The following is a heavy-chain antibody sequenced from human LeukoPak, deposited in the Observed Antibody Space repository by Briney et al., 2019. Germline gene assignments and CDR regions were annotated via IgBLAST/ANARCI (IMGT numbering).Heavy chain of an antibody. D-gene: IGHD1-1*01. CDR2: INHSGST. CDR1: GGSISSGGYS. Sequence: SETLSLTCAVSGGSISSGGYSWSWIRQPPGKGLEWIGYINHSGSTNYNPSLKSRVTISVDTSKNQFSLKLSSVTAADTAVYYCARYYNHPYYYYYYGMDVWGQGTTVTVSS. V-gene: IGHV4-30-2*01. J-gene: IGHJ6*02. CDR3: ARYYNHPYYYYYYGMDV.